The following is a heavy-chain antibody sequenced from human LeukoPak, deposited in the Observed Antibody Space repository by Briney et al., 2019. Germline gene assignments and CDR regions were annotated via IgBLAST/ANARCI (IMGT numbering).Heavy chain of an antibody. V-gene: IGHV3-73*01. CDR2: IRSKANSYAT. J-gene: IGHJ4*02. CDR3: TTMAILTGYSPYFDY. D-gene: IGHD3-9*01. Sequence: GRSLRLSCAASGFTFSGSAMHWVRQASGKGLEWVGRIRSKANSYATAYAASVKGRFTISRDDSKNTAYLQMNSLKTEDTAVYYCTTMAILTGYSPYFDYWGQGTLVTVSS. CDR1: GFTFSGSA.